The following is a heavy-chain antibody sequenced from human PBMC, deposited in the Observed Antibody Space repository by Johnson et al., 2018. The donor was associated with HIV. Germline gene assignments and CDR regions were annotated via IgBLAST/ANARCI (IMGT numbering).Heavy chain of an antibody. CDR1: GFTFSYYA. V-gene: IGHV3-43*02. D-gene: IGHD3-10*02. CDR2: ISGSGGSP. CDR3: AKDGSGDVRGAFDI. Sequence: VQLVESGGGVVQPGRPLRLSCAASGFTFSYYAMSWARQAPGTGLEWVSAISGSGGSPYYAASVKGRFTISRDNSKNSLYLQMNSLRTEDTALYYCAKDGSGDVRGAFDIWGQGTMVTVSS. J-gene: IGHJ3*02.